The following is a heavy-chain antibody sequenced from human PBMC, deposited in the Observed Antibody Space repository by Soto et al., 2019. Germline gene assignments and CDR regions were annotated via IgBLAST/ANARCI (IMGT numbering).Heavy chain of an antibody. Sequence: ASVKVSCKASGYTFTSYDINWVRQATGQGLEWMGWMNPNSGNTGYAQKFQGRVTMTRNTSISTAYMELSSLRSEDTAVYYCARGQGLLWFGELLSWGLDRQHDAFDIWGQGTMVTVSS. V-gene: IGHV1-8*01. CDR1: GYTFTSYD. CDR3: ARGQGLLWFGELLSWGLDRQHDAFDI. J-gene: IGHJ3*02. D-gene: IGHD3-10*01. CDR2: MNPNSGNT.